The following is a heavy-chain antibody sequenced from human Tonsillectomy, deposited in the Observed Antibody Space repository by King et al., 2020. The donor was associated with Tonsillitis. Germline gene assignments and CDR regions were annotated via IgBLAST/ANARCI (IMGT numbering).Heavy chain of an antibody. Sequence: LQLQESGPGLVKPSETLSLTCTVSGGSISSSSYYWGWIRQPPGKGLEWIGTIYYSGSTYYNPSLKSRVTISEDTSKNQFSLKLSSVTAADTAVYYCALNFYGSGSYSKASDYWGQGTLVTVSS. CDR3: ALNFYGSGSYSKASDY. D-gene: IGHD3-10*01. J-gene: IGHJ4*02. CDR2: IYYSGST. CDR1: GGSISSSSYY. V-gene: IGHV4-39*01.